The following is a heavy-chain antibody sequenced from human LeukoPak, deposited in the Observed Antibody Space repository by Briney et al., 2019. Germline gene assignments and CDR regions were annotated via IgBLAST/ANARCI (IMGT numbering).Heavy chain of an antibody. J-gene: IGHJ4*02. D-gene: IGHD6-19*01. CDR2: IYSGGST. Sequence: GWSLRLSCVASGFTASSNYMSWVRQAPGKGLEWVSVIYSGGSTYYADSVKGRFTISRDNSKNTLYLQMNSLRVEDTAVYYCARDYGVAEGYWGQGTLVTVSS. CDR3: ARDYGVAEGY. CDR1: GFTASSNY. V-gene: IGHV3-53*01.